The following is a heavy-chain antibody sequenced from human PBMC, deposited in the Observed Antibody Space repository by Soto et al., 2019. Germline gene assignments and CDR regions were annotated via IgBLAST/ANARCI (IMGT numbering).Heavy chain of an antibody. D-gene: IGHD4-17*01. J-gene: IGHJ4*02. V-gene: IGHV4-61*01. CDR2: IYYSGST. CDR1: GGSVSSGSYY. CDR3: ARGEHDYGDYGHDY. Sequence: PSEPLSLTCAVSGGSVSSGSYYWCWIRQPPGKGLEWIGYIYYSGSTNYNPSLKSRVTISVDTSKNQFSLKLSSVTAADTAVYYCARGEHDYGDYGHDYWGQGTLVTVSS.